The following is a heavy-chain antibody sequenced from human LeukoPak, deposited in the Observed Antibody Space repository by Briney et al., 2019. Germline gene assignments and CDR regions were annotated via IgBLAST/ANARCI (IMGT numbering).Heavy chain of an antibody. CDR1: GYSFTSYW. Sequence: GESLKISCKGSGYSFTSYWISWVRQMPGKGLEWMGRIDPSDSYTNYSPSFQGHVTISADKSISTAYLQWSSLKASDTAMYYCARHSGGSGSYYNLPFDYWGQGTLVTVSS. V-gene: IGHV5-10-1*01. CDR3: ARHSGGSGSYYNLPFDY. CDR2: IDPSDSYT. D-gene: IGHD3-10*01. J-gene: IGHJ4*02.